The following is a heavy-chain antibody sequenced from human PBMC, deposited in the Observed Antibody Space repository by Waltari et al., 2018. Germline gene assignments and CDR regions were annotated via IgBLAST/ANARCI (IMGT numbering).Heavy chain of an antibody. CDR1: GGTFSSYA. CDR2: IIPIFGTA. J-gene: IGHJ5*02. CDR3: ARWTGAPGINNWFDP. V-gene: IGHV1-69*01. D-gene: IGHD1-26*01. Sequence: QVQLVQSGAEVKKPGSSVKVSCKASGGTFSSYAISWLRQAPGQGLEWMGGIIPIFGTANYAQEFLGRVTVTADESTSTAYMELSSLRSEETAVYYRARWTGAPGINNWFDPWGQGTLVTVSS.